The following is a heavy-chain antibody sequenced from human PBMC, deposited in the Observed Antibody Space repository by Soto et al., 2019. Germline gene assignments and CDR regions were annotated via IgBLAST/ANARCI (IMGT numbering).Heavy chain of an antibody. CDR2: VNSDGSTT. V-gene: IGHV3-74*01. Sequence: EVQLVESGGGLVQPGGSMRLSCAASGFIFNNYWMHWVRQVPGKGLVWVSRVNSDGSTTNYAASVKGRFTISRDNAKNMXFLQMNSLRVEDTAVYYCARGKYYDVSTGYSTFDPWGQGVPVTVAS. D-gene: IGHD3-9*01. CDR3: ARGKYYDVSTGYSTFDP. J-gene: IGHJ5*02. CDR1: GFIFNNYW.